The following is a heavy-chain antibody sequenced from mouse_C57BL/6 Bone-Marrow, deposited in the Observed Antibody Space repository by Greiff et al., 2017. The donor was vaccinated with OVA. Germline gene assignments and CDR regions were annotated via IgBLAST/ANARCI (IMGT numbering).Heavy chain of an antibody. Sequence: QVQLQQPGAELVKPGASVKLSCKASGYTFTSYWMQWVKQRPGQGLEWIGEIDPSDSYTNYNQKFKGKATLTVETSSSTAYMQLHRLTSEDSAVYYCASAVFAYWGQGTLVTVSA. J-gene: IGHJ3*01. CDR1: GYTFTSYW. V-gene: IGHV1-50*01. CDR2: IDPSDSYT. CDR3: ASAVFAY.